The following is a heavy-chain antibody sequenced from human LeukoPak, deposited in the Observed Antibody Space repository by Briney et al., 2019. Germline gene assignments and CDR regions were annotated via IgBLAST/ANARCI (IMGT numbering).Heavy chain of an antibody. J-gene: IGHJ4*02. Sequence: SETLSLTCTVSGGSISSYYWSWIRQPPGKGLEWIGYIYYSGSTNYNPSLKSRVTISVDTSKNQFSLKLSSVTAADTAVYYCARHRPGIQLDYWGQGTLVTVSS. D-gene: IGHD5-18*01. CDR3: ARHRPGIQLDY. CDR2: IYYSGST. V-gene: IGHV4-59*08. CDR1: GGSISSYY.